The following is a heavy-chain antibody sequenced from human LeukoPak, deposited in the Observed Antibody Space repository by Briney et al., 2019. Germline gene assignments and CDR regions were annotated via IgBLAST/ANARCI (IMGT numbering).Heavy chain of an antibody. CDR1: GRYISCYY. CDR3: ARGRRSFDT. CDR2: IYTSGST. V-gene: IGHV4-4*07. Sequence: SEALPLTCSGCGRYISCYYRSWIGQPAAKGLEWIGRIYTSGSTNYKPSLKSRGTMSVDTCKNELCLKLSCVTAADTAVYYCARGRRSFDTGGQGTMVTVS. D-gene: IGHD3-16*01. J-gene: IGHJ3*02.